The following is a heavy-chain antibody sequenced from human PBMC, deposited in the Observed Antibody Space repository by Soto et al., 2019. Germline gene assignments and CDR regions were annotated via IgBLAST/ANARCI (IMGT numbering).Heavy chain of an antibody. J-gene: IGHJ6*02. CDR3: ARGPYYDFWSGYRGYYGMDV. V-gene: IGHV4-30-2*01. Sequence: PSETLSLTCAVSGGSISSGGYSWSWIRQPPGKGLEWIGYIYHSGSTYYNPSLKSRVTISVDRSKNQFSLKLSSVTAADTAVYYCARGPYYDFWSGYRGYYGMDVWGQGATVTVSS. CDR2: IYHSGST. D-gene: IGHD3-3*01. CDR1: GGSISSGGYS.